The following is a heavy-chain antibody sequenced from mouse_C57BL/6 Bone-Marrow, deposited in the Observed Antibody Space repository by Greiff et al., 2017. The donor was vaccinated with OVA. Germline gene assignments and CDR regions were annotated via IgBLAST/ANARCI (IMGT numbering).Heavy chain of an antibody. Sequence: QVQLQQPGTELVKPGASVKLSCKASGYTFTSYWMHWVKQRPGQGLEWIGNINPSNGGTNYNEKFKSKATLTVDKSSSTAYMQLSSLTSEDSAVYYCATYYYGSSYGNYAMDYWGQGTSVTVSS. CDR1: GYTFTSYW. CDR3: ATYYYGSSYGNYAMDY. CDR2: INPSNGGT. V-gene: IGHV1-53*01. J-gene: IGHJ4*01. D-gene: IGHD1-1*01.